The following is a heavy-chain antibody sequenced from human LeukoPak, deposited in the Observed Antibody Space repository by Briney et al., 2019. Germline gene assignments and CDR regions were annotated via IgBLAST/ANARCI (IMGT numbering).Heavy chain of an antibody. CDR2: ISSSGSTI. Sequence: GGSLRLSCAASGFTFSDYYMSWTRQAPGKGLEWVSYISSSGSTIYYADSVKGRFTISRDNAKNSLYLQMNSLRAEDTAVYYCAISPSYYDILTGTDWGQGTLVTVSS. CDR3: AISPSYYDILTGTD. V-gene: IGHV3-11*01. J-gene: IGHJ4*02. D-gene: IGHD3-9*01. CDR1: GFTFSDYY.